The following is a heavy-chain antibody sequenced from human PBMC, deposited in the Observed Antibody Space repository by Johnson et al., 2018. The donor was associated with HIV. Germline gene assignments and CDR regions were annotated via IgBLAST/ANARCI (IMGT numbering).Heavy chain of an antibody. D-gene: IGHD4-17*01. V-gene: IGHV3-20*04. CDR3: ARDRPYFYGDYSAFDI. J-gene: IGHJ3*02. CDR1: GFSFNTYG. CDR2: IDWNGGST. Sequence: VQLVESGGNVVQPGRSLRLSCAASGFSFNTYGMSWVRQPPGKGLEWVSGIDWNGGSTSYADSVRGRFTISRDNSKNTLYLQMNSLRAEDTAVYYCARDRPYFYGDYSAFDIWGQGTMVTVSS.